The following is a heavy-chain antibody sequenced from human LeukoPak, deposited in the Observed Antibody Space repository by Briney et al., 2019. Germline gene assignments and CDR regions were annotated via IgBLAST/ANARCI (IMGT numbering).Heavy chain of an antibody. Sequence: ASVKVSCKASGGTFSRYAISWVRQAPGQGPEWMGGIIPIFGTANYAQKFQGRITITADDSTSTAYMELSSLRSEDTAVYYCARVYLKRDYYDSSAYFSFDYWGQGTLVTVSS. D-gene: IGHD3-22*01. V-gene: IGHV1-69*01. J-gene: IGHJ4*02. CDR1: GGTFSRYA. CDR2: IIPIFGTA. CDR3: ARVYLKRDYYDSSAYFSFDY.